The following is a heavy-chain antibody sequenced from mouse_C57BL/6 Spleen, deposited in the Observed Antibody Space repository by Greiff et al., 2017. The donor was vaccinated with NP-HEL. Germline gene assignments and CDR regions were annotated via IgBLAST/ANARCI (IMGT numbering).Heavy chain of an antibody. V-gene: IGHV1-55*01. CDR1: GYTFTSYW. J-gene: IGHJ4*01. CDR3: ARSSNYDAMDY. D-gene: IGHD2-5*01. CDR2: IYPGSGST. Sequence: QVQLQQPGAELVKPGASVTMSCKASGYTFTSYWITWVKQRPGQGLEWIGDIYPGSGSTNYNEKFKSKATLTVDTSSSTAYMQLSSLTSEDSAVYYCARSSNYDAMDYWGQGTSVTVSS.